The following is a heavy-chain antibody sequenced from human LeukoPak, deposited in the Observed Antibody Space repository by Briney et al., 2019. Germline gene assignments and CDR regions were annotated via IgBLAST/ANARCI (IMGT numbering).Heavy chain of an antibody. Sequence: ASVKASCKASGYTFTSYDINWVRQATGQGLEWMGWMNPNSGNTGYAQKFQGRVTMARNTSISTAYMELSSLRSEDTAVYYCARGPASSSSSYWFDPWGQGTLVTVSS. CDR3: ARGPASSSSSYWFDP. J-gene: IGHJ5*02. V-gene: IGHV1-8*01. CDR1: GYTFTSYD. CDR2: MNPNSGNT. D-gene: IGHD6-6*01.